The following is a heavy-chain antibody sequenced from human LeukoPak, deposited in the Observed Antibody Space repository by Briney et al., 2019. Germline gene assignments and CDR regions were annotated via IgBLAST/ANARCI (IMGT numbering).Heavy chain of an antibody. J-gene: IGHJ1*01. V-gene: IGHV4-34*01. CDR2: INHSGST. CDR3: AREALRVCDH. Sequence: SETLSLTCAVYGGSFSGYYLSWIRQPPGKGLEWIGEINHSGSTNYNPSLNSRVTISVDTSKNQFALKLRRLTPADPAVYYCAREALRVCDHWGQGNLVSVSS. D-gene: IGHD2-15*01. CDR1: GGSFSGYY.